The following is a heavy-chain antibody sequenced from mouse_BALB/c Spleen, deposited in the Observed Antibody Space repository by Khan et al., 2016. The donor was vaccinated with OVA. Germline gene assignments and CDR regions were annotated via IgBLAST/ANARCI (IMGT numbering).Heavy chain of an antibody. CDR1: GFTFSTYT. V-gene: IGHV5-6-4*01. J-gene: IGHJ2*01. D-gene: IGHD2-1*01. CDR2: ISSGGSYT. Sequence: EVELVESGGGLVKPGGSLKLSCAASGFTFSTYTMSWVRQTPEKRLEWVATISSGGSYTFYPDSMKGRFTISRDNAMNTLTLQMSTLKSEDTAMYYCTRDRVMRAGYFDDWGQGTTLTVSS. CDR3: TRDRVMRAGYFDD.